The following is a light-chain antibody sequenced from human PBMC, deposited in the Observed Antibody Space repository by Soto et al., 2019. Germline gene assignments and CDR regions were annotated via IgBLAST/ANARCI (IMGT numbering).Light chain of an antibody. V-gene: IGKV3-15*01. CDR2: GAS. CDR3: QHYNSYSEA. J-gene: IGKJ1*01. CDR1: QSVSSN. Sequence: EIVMTQSPATLSVSRGERATLSCRASQSVSSNLAWYQQKPGQAPRLLIYGASTRATGIPARFSGSGSGTEFTLTISSLQSEDFATYYCQHYNSYSEAFGQGTKVDIK.